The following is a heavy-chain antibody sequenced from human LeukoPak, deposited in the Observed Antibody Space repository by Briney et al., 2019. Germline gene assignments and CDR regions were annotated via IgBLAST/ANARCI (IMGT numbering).Heavy chain of an antibody. D-gene: IGHD3-10*01. Sequence: SETLSLTCTVPGGSVSSGSYYWSWIRQPPGKGLEWIGYIYYSGSTNYNPSLKSRVTISVDTSKNQFSLKLSSVTAADTAVYYCARTRITMVRGVKVPYYFDYWGQGTLVTVSS. J-gene: IGHJ4*02. V-gene: IGHV4-61*01. CDR3: ARTRITMVRGVKVPYYFDY. CDR2: IYYSGST. CDR1: GGSVSSGSYY.